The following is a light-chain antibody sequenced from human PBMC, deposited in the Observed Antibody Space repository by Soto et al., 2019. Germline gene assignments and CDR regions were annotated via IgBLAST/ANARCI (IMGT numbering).Light chain of an antibody. CDR3: QQYYGTPYT. J-gene: IGKJ5*01. V-gene: IGKV4-1*01. CDR1: RTLFYSAKNKDY. Sequence: IVMTQSPDSLSVSLGGRATISCKSSRTLFYSAKNKDYLAWYQHKAGQPPKLLLYWASTRESGVPDRFNGSGSETDFTLTINNLQPEDAAVYYCQQYYGTPYTFGQGTRLEIK. CDR2: WAS.